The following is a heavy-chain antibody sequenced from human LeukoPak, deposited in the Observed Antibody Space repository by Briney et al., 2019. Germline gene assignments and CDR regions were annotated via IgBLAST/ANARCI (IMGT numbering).Heavy chain of an antibody. CDR2: ISAYNGNT. CDR1: GYTFTSYG. J-gene: IGHJ6*02. CDR3: ARDGAVAGSGLYYYYGMDV. Sequence: ASVKVSCKASGYTFTSYGISWVRQAPGQGLERMGWISAYNGNTNYAQKLQGRVTMTTDTSTSTAYMELRSLRSDDTAVYYCARDGAVAGSGLYYYYGMDVWGQGTTVTVSS. D-gene: IGHD6-19*01. V-gene: IGHV1-18*01.